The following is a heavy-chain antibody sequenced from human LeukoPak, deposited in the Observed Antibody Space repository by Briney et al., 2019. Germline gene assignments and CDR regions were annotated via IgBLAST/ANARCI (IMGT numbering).Heavy chain of an antibody. CDR3: ARVAKGATQKGNYFDY. CDR2: IKQDGSEK. J-gene: IGHJ4*02. D-gene: IGHD1-26*01. V-gene: IGHV3-7*01. Sequence: GSLRLSCAASGSTFSSYWMSWVRQAPGKGLEWVANIKQDGSEKYYVDSVKGRFTISRDNAKNSLYLQMNSLRAEDTAVYYCARVAKGATQKGNYFDYWGQGTLVTVSS. CDR1: GSTFSSYW.